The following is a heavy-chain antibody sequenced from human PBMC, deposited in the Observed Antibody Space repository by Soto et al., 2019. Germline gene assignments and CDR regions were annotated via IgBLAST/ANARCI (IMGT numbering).Heavy chain of an antibody. D-gene: IGHD5-18*01. CDR1: GGSISSSSYY. CDR3: ARGDTAMAGFDY. V-gene: IGHV4-39*01. CDR2: IYYSGST. Sequence: QLQLQESGPGLVKPSETLSLTCTVSGGSISSSSYYRGWIRQPPGKGLEWIGSIYYSGSTYYNPSLKSRVTISVATSKNQFSLKLSSVTAADTAVYYCARGDTAMAGFDYWGQGTLVTVSS. J-gene: IGHJ4*02.